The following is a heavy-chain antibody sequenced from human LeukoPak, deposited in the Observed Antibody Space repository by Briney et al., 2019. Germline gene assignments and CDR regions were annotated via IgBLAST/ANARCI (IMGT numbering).Heavy chain of an antibody. J-gene: IGHJ4*02. D-gene: IGHD6-13*01. Sequence: GASVKVSXKASGYTFTSYGISWVRQAPGQGLEWMGWISAYNGNTNYAQKLQGRVTMTTDTSTSTAYMELRSLRFDDTAVYYRARDPGYGQQLVDLDADYWGQGTLVTVSS. CDR3: ARDPGYGQQLVDLDADY. V-gene: IGHV1-18*01. CDR1: GYTFTSYG. CDR2: ISAYNGNT.